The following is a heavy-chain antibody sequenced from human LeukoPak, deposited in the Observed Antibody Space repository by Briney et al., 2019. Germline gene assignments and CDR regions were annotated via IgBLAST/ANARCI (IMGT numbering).Heavy chain of an antibody. CDR1: GFTFSTYS. Sequence: GGSLRLSCAASGFTFSTYSMHWVRQAPGKGLEWVAVLSYDGTTKYYADSVKGRFTISRDSSKNTLDLQMNSLRPDDSAVYYCARTPRPNKWSYAFDIWGQGTMVTVSS. D-gene: IGHD2-15*01. J-gene: IGHJ3*02. CDR2: LSYDGTTK. V-gene: IGHV3-30*01. CDR3: ARTPRPNKWSYAFDI.